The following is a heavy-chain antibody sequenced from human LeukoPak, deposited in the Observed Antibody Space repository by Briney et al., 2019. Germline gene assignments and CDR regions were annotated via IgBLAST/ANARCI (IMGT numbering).Heavy chain of an antibody. CDR3: ARGVVVAADYYGMDV. CDR2: IIPIFGTA. J-gene: IGHJ6*02. CDR1: GGTFSSYA. V-gene: IGHV1-69*13. Sequence: ASVKVSCKASGGTFSSYALSWVRQAPGQGLEWMGGIIPIFGTANYAQKLQGRVTITADESTSTAYMELSSLRSEDTAVYYCARGVVVAADYYGMDVWGQGTTVTVSS. D-gene: IGHD2-15*01.